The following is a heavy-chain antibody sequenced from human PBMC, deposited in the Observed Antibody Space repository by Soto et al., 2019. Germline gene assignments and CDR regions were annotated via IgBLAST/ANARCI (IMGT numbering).Heavy chain of an antibody. Sequence: QVTLKESGPVLVKPTETLTLTCTVSGFSLSNARMGVSWIRQPPGKALEWLAHIFSNDENSYSTSLKSRLTISKDTSKSQVVLTMTNMDPVDTATYYCARILSNWNDFPLDAFEIWGQGTMVTVSS. CDR3: ARILSNWNDFPLDAFEI. J-gene: IGHJ3*02. V-gene: IGHV2-26*01. CDR1: GFSLSNARMG. D-gene: IGHD1-20*01. CDR2: IFSNDEN.